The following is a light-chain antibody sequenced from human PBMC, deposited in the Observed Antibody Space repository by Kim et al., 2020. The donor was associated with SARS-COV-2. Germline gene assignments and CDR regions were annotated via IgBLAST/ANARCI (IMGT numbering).Light chain of an antibody. CDR3: AAWGDSLDGPYV. V-gene: IGLV1-44*01. Sequence: QSVLTQPPSASGTPGQRVTISCSGSNSNIGRNTINWCQQFPGTAPKLVIYNNNQRPSGVPDRFSGSKSGTSASLAISVLQSEDEADYYCAAWGDSLDGPYVFGTGTKVTVL. J-gene: IGLJ1*01. CDR1: NSNIGRNT. CDR2: NNN.